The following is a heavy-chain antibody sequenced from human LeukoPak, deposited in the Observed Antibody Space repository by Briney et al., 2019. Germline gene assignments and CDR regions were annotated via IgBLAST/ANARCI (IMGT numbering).Heavy chain of an antibody. CDR3: AGSVEYSSSAAGDY. Sequence: PGGSLRLSCAASGFTFSTYWMHWFRQAPGKGLVWVSRINSDGSITDYEDSVKGRFTISRDNAKNSLYLQMNSLRAEDTAVYYCAGSVEYSSSAAGDYWGQGTLVTVSS. CDR2: INSDGSIT. CDR1: GFTFSTYW. D-gene: IGHD6-6*01. V-gene: IGHV3-74*01. J-gene: IGHJ4*02.